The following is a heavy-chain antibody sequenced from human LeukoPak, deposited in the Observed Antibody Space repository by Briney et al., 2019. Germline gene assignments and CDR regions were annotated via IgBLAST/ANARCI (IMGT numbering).Heavy chain of an antibody. CDR1: GGSFSGYY. V-gene: IGHV4-34*01. CDR3: ARERWQMGAFNI. CDR2: INHSGST. D-gene: IGHD2-15*01. Sequence: PSETLSLTCAVYGGSFSGYYWSWIRQPPGKGLEWIGEINHSGSTNYNPSLKSRVTISVDTSKNQFSLKLSSVTAADTAVYYCARERWQMGAFNIWGQGAMVTVSS. J-gene: IGHJ3*02.